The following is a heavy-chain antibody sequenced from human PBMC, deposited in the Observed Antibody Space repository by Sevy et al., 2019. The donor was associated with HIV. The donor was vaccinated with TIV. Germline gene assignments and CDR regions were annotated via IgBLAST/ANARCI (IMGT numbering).Heavy chain of an antibody. V-gene: IGHV3-7*01. CDR3: ARGGYGDYSYDYFDY. CDR1: GFTFISYW. J-gene: IGHJ4*02. CDR2: IKQDGSEK. D-gene: IGHD4-17*01. Sequence: GGSLGLSCAASGFTFISYWMSWVRQAPGKGLEWVANIKQDGSEKYYVDSVKGRFTISRDNAKNPLYLQMNSLRAEDTAVYYCARGGYGDYSYDYFDYWGQGTLVTVSS.